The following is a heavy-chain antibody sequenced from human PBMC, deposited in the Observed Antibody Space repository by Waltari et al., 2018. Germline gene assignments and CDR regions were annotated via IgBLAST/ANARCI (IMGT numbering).Heavy chain of an antibody. CDR1: GFTFSSYW. CDR3: ARRTNYYDSSGYSDY. V-gene: IGHV3-74*01. J-gene: IGHJ4*02. Sequence: EVQLVEPGGGLVQPGGSLRLSCSASGFTFSSYWMHWVRQAPGKGLVWVSRINSDGSSTSYADSVKGRFTISRDNAKNTLYLQMNSLRAEDTAVYYCARRTNYYDSSGYSDYWGQGTLVTVSS. D-gene: IGHD3-22*01. CDR2: INSDGSST.